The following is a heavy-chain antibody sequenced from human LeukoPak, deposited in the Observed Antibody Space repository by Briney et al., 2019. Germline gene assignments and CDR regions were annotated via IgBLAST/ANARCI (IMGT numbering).Heavy chain of an antibody. CDR1: GFTFSSYA. Sequence: GGSLRLSCAASGFTFSSYAIHWVRQAPGKGLEWVAVISYDGSNKYYADSVKGRFTISRDNSKNTLYLQMNSLRAEDTAVYYCARGHSSGYYFYWGQGTLVTVSS. V-gene: IGHV3-30-3*01. CDR2: ISYDGSNK. D-gene: IGHD3-22*01. CDR3: ARGHSSGYYFY. J-gene: IGHJ4*02.